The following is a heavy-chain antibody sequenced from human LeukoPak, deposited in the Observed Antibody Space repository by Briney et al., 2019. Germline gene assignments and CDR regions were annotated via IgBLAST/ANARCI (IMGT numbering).Heavy chain of an antibody. D-gene: IGHD2-2*03. J-gene: IGHJ4*02. CDR2: IGGSGTRT. V-gene: IGHV3-23*01. CDR1: GFTFTTYG. Sequence: KPGGSLRLSCSASGFTFTTYGMNWVRQPPGRGLEWVSGIGGSGTRTYYADSVKGRFTISRDNSKNTLYLQMNSLREEDTAVYYCAKDSHWILFDDWGQGTLVTVSS. CDR3: AKDSHWILFDD.